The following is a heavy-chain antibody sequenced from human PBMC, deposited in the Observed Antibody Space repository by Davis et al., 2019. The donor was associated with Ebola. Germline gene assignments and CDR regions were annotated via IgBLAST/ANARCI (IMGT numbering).Heavy chain of an antibody. J-gene: IGHJ4*02. CDR3: ARDFVLGGYDY. D-gene: IGHD2-8*02. Sequence: GESLKISCAASGFTFSSYGMHWVRQAPGKGLEWVAVISYDGSNKYYADSVKGRFTISRDNSKNSLYLQMNSLRAEDTAVYYCARDFVLGGYDYWGQGTLVTVSS. V-gene: IGHV3-30*03. CDR2: ISYDGSNK. CDR1: GFTFSSYG.